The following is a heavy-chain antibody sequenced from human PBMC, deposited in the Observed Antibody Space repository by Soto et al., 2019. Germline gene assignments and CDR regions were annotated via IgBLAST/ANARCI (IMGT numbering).Heavy chain of an antibody. J-gene: IGHJ3*02. CDR1: GGTFSSYG. CDR2: IIPILGTS. Sequence: QVQLVQSGAEVKKPGSSVKVSCKASGGTFSSYGIDWVRQAPGQGLEWMGGIIPILGTSNYAQKFQGRVTITADESTRTAYMALSRLRSEDPAVYYCARAGYVWGRYRNDAFDIWGQGTMVTVSS. V-gene: IGHV1-69*12. CDR3: ARAGYVWGRYRNDAFDI. D-gene: IGHD3-16*02.